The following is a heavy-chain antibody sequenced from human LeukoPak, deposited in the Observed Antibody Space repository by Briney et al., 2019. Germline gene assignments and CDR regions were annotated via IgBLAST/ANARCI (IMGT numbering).Heavy chain of an antibody. CDR1: GGSISSSSYY. J-gene: IGHJ4*02. CDR2: IYYSGST. V-gene: IGHV4-39*01. Sequence: SETLSLTCTVSGGSISSSSYYWGWIRQPPGKGLEWIGSIYYSGSTYYNPSLKSRVTISVDTSKNQSSLKLSSVTAADTAVYFCARLTSYYYAYWWGQGALVTVSS. D-gene: IGHD3-10*01. CDR3: ARLTSYYYAYW.